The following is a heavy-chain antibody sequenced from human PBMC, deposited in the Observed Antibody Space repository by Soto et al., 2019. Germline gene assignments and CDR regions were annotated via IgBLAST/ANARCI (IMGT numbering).Heavy chain of an antibody. D-gene: IGHD2-8*02. CDR3: AKATATGGGAFDI. Sequence: VGSLRLSCAASGFICSSYDMSWVRQAPGKGLEWVSTILVGGSTHYEDSVKGRFTISRDTSKNTVYLQMNSLTAGDTAMYYCAKATATGGGAFDICGQGTMVTVSS. V-gene: IGHV3-23*01. CDR1: GFICSSYD. J-gene: IGHJ3*02. CDR2: ILVGGST.